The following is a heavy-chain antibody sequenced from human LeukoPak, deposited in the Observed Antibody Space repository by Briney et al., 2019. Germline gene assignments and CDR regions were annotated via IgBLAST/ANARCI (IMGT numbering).Heavy chain of an antibody. Sequence: PSETLSLTCTVSGGSINSYYWSWIRQPPGKGLEWIGYIYYSGSTNYNPSLKSRVTISVDTSKNQFSLKLNSVTAADTAVYFCARGENSEYYYYYMDVWGKGTTVTVSS. CDR3: ARGENSEYYYYYMDV. V-gene: IGHV4-59*01. J-gene: IGHJ6*03. CDR2: IYYSGST. CDR1: GGSINSYY. D-gene: IGHD2/OR15-2a*01.